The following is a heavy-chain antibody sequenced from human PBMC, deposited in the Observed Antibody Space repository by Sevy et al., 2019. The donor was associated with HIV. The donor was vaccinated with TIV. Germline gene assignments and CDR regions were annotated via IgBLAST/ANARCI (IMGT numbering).Heavy chain of an antibody. CDR1: GYTFTSYG. CDR3: ARDRDTMIRGVMALFDY. D-gene: IGHD3-10*01. J-gene: IGHJ4*02. Sequence: ASVKVSCKASGYTFTSYGISWVRQAPGQGLEWMAWISAYNGNTNYAQKLQGRVTMTTDTSTSTAYMEPRSLRSEDTALYYYARDRDTMIRGVMALFDYWGQGTMVTVSS. CDR2: ISAYNGNT. V-gene: IGHV1-18*01.